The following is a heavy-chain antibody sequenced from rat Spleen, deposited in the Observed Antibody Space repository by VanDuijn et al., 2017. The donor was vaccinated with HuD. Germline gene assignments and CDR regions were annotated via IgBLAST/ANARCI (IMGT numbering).Heavy chain of an antibody. J-gene: IGHJ2*01. V-gene: IGHV5-25*01. D-gene: IGHD5-1*01. Sequence: EVQLVESGGGLVQPGRSMKLSCAASGFTFSSYYMAWVRQAPTKGLEWVASISPAGGNIYYRDSVKGRFTISRDNRKSTLYLQMNSLKSEDTATYYCSNNWELYYWGQGVMVTVSS. CDR2: ISPAGGNI. CDR1: GFTFSSYY. CDR3: SNNWELYY.